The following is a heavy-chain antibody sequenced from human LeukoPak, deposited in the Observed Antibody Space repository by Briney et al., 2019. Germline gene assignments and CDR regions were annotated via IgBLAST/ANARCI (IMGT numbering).Heavy chain of an antibody. CDR1: GGSISSYY. Sequence: SETLSLTCTVSGGSISSYYWSWIRQPPGKGLEWIGYIYYSGSTNYNPSLKSRVTISVDTSKNQFSLKLSSVTAADTAVYYCARHHSSGWYERGGYFQHWGQGTLVTVSS. CDR3: ARHHSSGWYERGGYFQH. J-gene: IGHJ1*01. D-gene: IGHD6-19*01. CDR2: IYYSGST. V-gene: IGHV4-59*01.